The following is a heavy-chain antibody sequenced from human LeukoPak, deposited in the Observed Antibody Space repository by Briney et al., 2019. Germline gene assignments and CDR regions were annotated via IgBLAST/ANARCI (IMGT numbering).Heavy chain of an antibody. CDR1: GFTFSNYA. Sequence: GGSLRLSCAASGFTFSNYAMSWVRQAPGKGLEWVSSINGRGGSTYYADSVKGRFTISRDNAKNSLYLQMNSLRAEDTAVYCCARDGVVGATNYWGQGTLVTVSS. CDR3: ARDGVVGATNY. D-gene: IGHD1-26*01. V-gene: IGHV3-23*01. J-gene: IGHJ4*02. CDR2: INGRGGST.